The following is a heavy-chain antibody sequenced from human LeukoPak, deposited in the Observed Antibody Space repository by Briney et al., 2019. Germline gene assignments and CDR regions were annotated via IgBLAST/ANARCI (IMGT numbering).Heavy chain of an antibody. CDR3: AKGVAFDY. CDR2: IYSGGST. Sequence: PGGSLRLSRAASGFAVSSNYMSWVRQAPGKGLEWVSVIYSGGSTYYADSVKGRFTISRDNSKNTLYLQMNSLRAEDTAVYYCAKGVAFDYWGQGTLVTVSS. J-gene: IGHJ4*02. V-gene: IGHV3-53*01. D-gene: IGHD2-15*01. CDR1: GFAVSSNY.